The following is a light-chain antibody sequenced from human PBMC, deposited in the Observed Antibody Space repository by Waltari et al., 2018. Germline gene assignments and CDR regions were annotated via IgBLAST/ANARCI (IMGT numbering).Light chain of an antibody. CDR3: QVWDGNNDHPWV. Sequence: SYVLTQPPSVSVAPGQPARITWEGCNIASKSTHGYQQKPGQAPVLVVYDDSDRPSGIPERFSGSNSENTATLTISRVEAGDEADFYCQVWDGNNDHPWVFGGGTKLTVL. CDR2: DDS. CDR1: NIASKS. V-gene: IGLV3-21*02. J-gene: IGLJ3*02.